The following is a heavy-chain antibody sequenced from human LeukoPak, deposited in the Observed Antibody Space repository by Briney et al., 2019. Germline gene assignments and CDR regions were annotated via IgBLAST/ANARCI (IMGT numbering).Heavy chain of an antibody. Sequence: GGSLRLSCAASGFTFSSYSMNWVRQAPGKGLEWVSSISSSSSYIYYADSVKGRFTISRDNAKNSLYLQMNSLRAEDTAVYYCARDKVERATTNYYGMDVWGKGTKVTVSS. V-gene: IGHV3-21*01. D-gene: IGHD5-24*01. CDR2: ISSSSSYI. CDR3: ARDKVERATTNYYGMDV. J-gene: IGHJ6*04. CDR1: GFTFSSYS.